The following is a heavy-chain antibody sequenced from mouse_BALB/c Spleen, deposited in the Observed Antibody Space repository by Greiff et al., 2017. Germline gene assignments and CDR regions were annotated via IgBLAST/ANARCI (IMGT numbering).Heavy chain of an antibody. Sequence: DVKLVESGGGLVKPGGSLKLSCAASGFTFSDYYMYWVRQTPEKRLEWVATISDGGSYTYYPDSVKGRFTISRDNAKNNLYLQMSSLKSEDTAMYYCAREGDDVDFDYWGQGTTLTVSS. V-gene: IGHV5-4*02. D-gene: IGHD2-12*01. J-gene: IGHJ2*01. CDR1: GFTFSDYY. CDR2: ISDGGSYT. CDR3: AREGDDVDFDY.